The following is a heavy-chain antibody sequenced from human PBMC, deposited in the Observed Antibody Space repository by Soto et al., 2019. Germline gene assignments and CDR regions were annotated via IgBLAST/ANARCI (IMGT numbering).Heavy chain of an antibody. CDR3: ASVPVILWFGELLEGPDY. CDR1: GYTFTGYY. V-gene: IGHV1-2*02. J-gene: IGHJ4*02. CDR2: INPNSGGT. D-gene: IGHD3-10*01. Sequence: ASVKVSCKASGYTFTGYYMHWVRQAPGQGLEWMGWINPNSGGTNYAQKFQGRVTMTRDTSISTAYMELSRLRSDDTAVYYCASVPVILWFGELLEGPDYWGQGTLVTVSS.